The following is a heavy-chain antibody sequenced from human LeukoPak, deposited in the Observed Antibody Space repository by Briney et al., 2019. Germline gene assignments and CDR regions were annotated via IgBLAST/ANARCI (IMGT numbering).Heavy chain of an antibody. V-gene: IGHV3-7*01. Sequence: AGGSLRLSCAASGFTFSSYWMSWVRQAPGKGLEWVANIKQDGSEKYYVDSVKGRFTISRDNAKNSLYLQMNSLRAEDTAVYYCAREELVVRGVIRTQYYFDYWGQGTLVTVSS. CDR3: AREELVVRGVIRTQYYFDY. CDR2: IKQDGSEK. CDR1: GFTFSSYW. J-gene: IGHJ4*02. D-gene: IGHD3-10*01.